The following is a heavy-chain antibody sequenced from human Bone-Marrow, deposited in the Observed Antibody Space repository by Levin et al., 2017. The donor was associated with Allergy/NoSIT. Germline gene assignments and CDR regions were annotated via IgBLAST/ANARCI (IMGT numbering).Heavy chain of an antibody. CDR2: INSDGSGT. V-gene: IGHV3-74*01. J-gene: IGHJ4*02. D-gene: IGHD3-9*01. Sequence: ETLSLTCAASGFTFSNYWMHWVRQTPGKGLVWVSRINSDGSGTDYADSVKGRFTISRDNAKNTLYLQMNSLRPEDTAVYYCARVTYYDILSPFDYWGQGTLVTASS. CDR3: ARVTYYDILSPFDY. CDR1: GFTFSNYW.